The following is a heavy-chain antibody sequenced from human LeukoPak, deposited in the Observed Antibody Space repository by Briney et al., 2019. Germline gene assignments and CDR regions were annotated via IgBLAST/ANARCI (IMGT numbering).Heavy chain of an antibody. CDR3: ARDFELSH. D-gene: IGHD3-16*02. CDR1: GFTFSSYG. V-gene: IGHV3-33*01. Sequence: GGSLRLSCAASGFTFSSYGMHWVRQAPGKGLEWVALIWYDGSSKHYADSVRGRFTISRDNSKNTLYLQMNSLRAEDTAVYYCARDFELSHWGQGTLVTVSS. CDR2: IWYDGSSK. J-gene: IGHJ4*02.